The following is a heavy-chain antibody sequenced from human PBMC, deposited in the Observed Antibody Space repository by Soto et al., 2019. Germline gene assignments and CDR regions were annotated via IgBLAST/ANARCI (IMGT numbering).Heavy chain of an antibody. J-gene: IGHJ4*02. D-gene: IGHD3-22*01. Sequence: QVQLVQSGAEVKKPGASVKVSCKASGYTFTSYGISWVRQAPGQGLEWMGWISAYNGNTNYAQKLQGRVTMTTATSTSTAYMELRSLRSDDTAVYYCARWVGPPNYYDSSGYKYYSDYWGQGTLVTVSS. CDR1: GYTFTSYG. CDR3: ARWVGPPNYYDSSGYKYYSDY. V-gene: IGHV1-18*04. CDR2: ISAYNGNT.